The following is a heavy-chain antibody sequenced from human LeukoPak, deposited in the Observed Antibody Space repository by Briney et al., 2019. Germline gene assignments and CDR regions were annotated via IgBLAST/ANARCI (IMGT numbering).Heavy chain of an antibody. Sequence: ASVKVSCKASGGTFSSYAISWVRQAPGQGLEWMGWMNPNSGNTGYAQKFQGRVTMTRNTSISTAYMELSSLRSEDTAVYYCARDGYSGYDWGQGTLVTVPS. D-gene: IGHD5-12*01. J-gene: IGHJ4*02. CDR2: MNPNSGNT. CDR3: ARDGYSGYD. CDR1: GGTFSSYA. V-gene: IGHV1-8*02.